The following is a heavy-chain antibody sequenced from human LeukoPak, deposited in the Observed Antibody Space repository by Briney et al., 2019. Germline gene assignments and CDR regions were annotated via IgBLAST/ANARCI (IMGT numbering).Heavy chain of an antibody. CDR1: GGSISSGDYY. Sequence: SETLSLTCTVSGGSISSGDYYWSWIRQPPGKGLEWIGYIYYSGSTYYNPSLKSRVTISVDTSKNQFSLKLSSVTAADTAVYYCARGGYCSSTSCSYYYYGMDVWGQGTTVTVSS. J-gene: IGHJ6*02. D-gene: IGHD2-2*01. V-gene: IGHV4-30-4*01. CDR2: IYYSGST. CDR3: ARGGYCSSTSCSYYYYGMDV.